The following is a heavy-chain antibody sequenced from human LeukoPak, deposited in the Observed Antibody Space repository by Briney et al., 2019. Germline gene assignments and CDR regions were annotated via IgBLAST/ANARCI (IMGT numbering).Heavy chain of an antibody. CDR3: ARRRISATVLDY. D-gene: IGHD1-26*01. J-gene: IGHJ4*02. CDR1: GFTFSTCW. Sequence: GGSLRLSCAASGFTFSTCWMSWVRQAPGKGLEWVANIKEDGSEKYYVDSVKGRFTISRDNAKNSLYLQMDSLRAEDTAVYYCARRRISATVLDYWGQGTLVTVSS. V-gene: IGHV3-7*01. CDR2: IKEDGSEK.